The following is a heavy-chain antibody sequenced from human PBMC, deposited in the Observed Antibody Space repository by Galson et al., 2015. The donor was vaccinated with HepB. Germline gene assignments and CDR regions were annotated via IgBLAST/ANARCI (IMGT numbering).Heavy chain of an antibody. CDR2: TYYRSKWYN. V-gene: IGHV6-1*01. J-gene: IGHJ4*02. CDR3: ARGVPTRGEDFDH. CDR1: GDSVSSITVA. Sequence: CAISGDSVSSITVAWNWIRQSPSRGLEWLGRTYYRSKWYNDYAGSVKSRITINPDTSKNQFSLQLNSVTPEDTAVYYCARGVPTRGEDFDHWGQGTLVTVSS.